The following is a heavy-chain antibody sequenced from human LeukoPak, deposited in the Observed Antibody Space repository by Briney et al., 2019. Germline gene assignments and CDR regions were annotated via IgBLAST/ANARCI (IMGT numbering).Heavy chain of an antibody. J-gene: IGHJ4*02. Sequence: EGSLRLSCAASGFTFSSYWMSWVRQAPGKGLEWVANIKQDGSEKYYVDSVKGRFTISRDNAKNSLYLQMNSLRAEDTAVYYCARVEKYYYDSYYFDYWGQGTLVTVSS. CDR1: GFTFSSYW. V-gene: IGHV3-7*01. D-gene: IGHD3-22*01. CDR3: ARVEKYYYDSYYFDY. CDR2: IKQDGSEK.